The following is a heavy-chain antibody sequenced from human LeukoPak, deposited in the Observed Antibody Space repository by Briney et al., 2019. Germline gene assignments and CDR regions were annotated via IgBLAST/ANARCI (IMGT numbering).Heavy chain of an antibody. CDR2: ISERGGST. V-gene: IGHV3-23*01. Sequence: GGSLRLSCVVSGISLSNYAMTWVRQAPGKGLEWVSYISERGGSTTYADSVKGRFTISRDNSKNTLYLQMNSLRAEDTAVYYCAKDGTVLWFGELGGYFDYWGQGTLVTVSS. D-gene: IGHD3-10*01. CDR3: AKDGTVLWFGELGGYFDY. CDR1: GISLSNYA. J-gene: IGHJ4*02.